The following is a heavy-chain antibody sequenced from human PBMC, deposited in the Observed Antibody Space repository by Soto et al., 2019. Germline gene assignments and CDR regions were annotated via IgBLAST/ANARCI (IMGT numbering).Heavy chain of an antibody. D-gene: IGHD2-2*01. V-gene: IGHV2-5*02. CDR1: GFSLSASGVG. Sequence: QITLKESGPPLVQPTQTLTLTCTFSGFSLSASGVGVGWIRQPPGKALEWLALIYWDDEKRYSPSLRSRLTIPKDTSKNQVVLTMTNMDPMDTATFSCARFLCSTTSLYYFDCWGQGTLVTVSS. CDR2: IYWDDEK. J-gene: IGHJ4*02. CDR3: ARFLCSTTSLYYFDC.